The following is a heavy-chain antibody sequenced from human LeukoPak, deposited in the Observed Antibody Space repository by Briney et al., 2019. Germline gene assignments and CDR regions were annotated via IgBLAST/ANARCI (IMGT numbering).Heavy chain of an antibody. CDR2: INPSGGST. CDR1: GYTFTSYY. D-gene: IGHD3-22*01. CDR3: ARSYYDSSGYHGWFDP. V-gene: IGHV1-46*01. Sequence: ASVKVSCKASGYTFTSYYIHWVRQAPGQGLEWMGIINPSGGSTSYAQKFQGRVTMTRDTSTSTVYMELSSLRSEDTAVYYCARSYYDSSGYHGWFDPWGQGTLVTVSS. J-gene: IGHJ5*02.